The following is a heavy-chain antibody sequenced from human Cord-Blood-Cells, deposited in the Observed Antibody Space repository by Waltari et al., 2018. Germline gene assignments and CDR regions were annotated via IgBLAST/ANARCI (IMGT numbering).Heavy chain of an antibody. CDR3: ARVLRGSSPECQFDY. D-gene: IGHD6-13*01. J-gene: IGHJ4*02. Sequence: QVQLQESGPGLVKPSQTLSLTCTVSGGSISSGGYYWSWIRQLPGKGLEWIGYIYYSGSTYYNPSLKSRVTISVDTSKNQFSLKLSSVTAADTAVYYCARVLRGSSPECQFDYWGQGTLVTVSS. CDR2: IYYSGST. V-gene: IGHV4-31*03. CDR1: GGSISSGGYY.